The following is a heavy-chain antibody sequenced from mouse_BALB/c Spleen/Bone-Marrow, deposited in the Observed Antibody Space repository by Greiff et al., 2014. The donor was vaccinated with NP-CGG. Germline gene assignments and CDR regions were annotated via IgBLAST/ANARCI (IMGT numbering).Heavy chain of an antibody. Sequence: VQLQQSGAELVRPGASVKLSCKASGYTFTSYWINWVKLRPGQGLEWIGNIYPSDSYTNYNQKFKDKATLTVDKSSSTAYMQLSSPTSEDSAVYYCTRAGATVPFDYWGQGTTLTVSS. J-gene: IGHJ2*01. V-gene: IGHV1-69*02. CDR1: GYTFTSYW. D-gene: IGHD1-1*01. CDR3: TRAGATVPFDY. CDR2: IYPSDSYT.